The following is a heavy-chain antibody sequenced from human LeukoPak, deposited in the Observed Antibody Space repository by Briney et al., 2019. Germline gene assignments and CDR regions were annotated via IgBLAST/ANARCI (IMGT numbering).Heavy chain of an antibody. CDR1: GFTFSSYA. CDR3: ARDFYDSDAFDI. CDR2: ISHDGSNK. D-gene: IGHD3-16*01. Sequence: GGSLRLSCAASGFTFSSYAMHWVRQAPGLGLQWVAVISHDGSNKFYEDSVKGRFTISRDNAKNSLYLQMNSLRAEDTAVYFCARDFYDSDAFDIWGQGTMVTVSS. V-gene: IGHV3-30*07. J-gene: IGHJ3*02.